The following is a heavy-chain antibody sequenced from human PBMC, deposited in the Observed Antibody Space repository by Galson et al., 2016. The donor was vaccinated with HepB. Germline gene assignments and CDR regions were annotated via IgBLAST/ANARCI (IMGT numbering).Heavy chain of an antibody. CDR3: AHVLLWFGAGPTLDY. Sequence: PALVKPTQTLTLTCTFSGFSLSTSGVAVGWIRQPPGKALEWLTLIYWDDAKRYSPSLNNRLTIPKDPSKNQVVLTMTNMNPVGTAIYYCAHVLLWFGAGPTLDYWGPGARVTVSS. D-gene: IGHD3-10*01. CDR1: GFSLSTSGVA. V-gene: IGHV2-5*02. CDR2: IYWDDAK. J-gene: IGHJ4*02.